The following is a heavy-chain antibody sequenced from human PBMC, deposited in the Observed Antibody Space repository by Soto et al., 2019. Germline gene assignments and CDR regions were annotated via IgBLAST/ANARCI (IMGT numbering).Heavy chain of an antibody. V-gene: IGHV1-69*06. Sequence: SVKVSCKASGGTFSSYAISWVRQAPGQGLEWMGGIIPIFGTANYAQKFQGRVTITADKSTSTAYMELSSLRSEDTAVYYCAISKGFPPPYGMDVWGQGTTVTVS. CDR1: GGTFSSYA. CDR3: AISKGFPPPYGMDV. D-gene: IGHD3-10*01. J-gene: IGHJ6*02. CDR2: IIPIFGTA.